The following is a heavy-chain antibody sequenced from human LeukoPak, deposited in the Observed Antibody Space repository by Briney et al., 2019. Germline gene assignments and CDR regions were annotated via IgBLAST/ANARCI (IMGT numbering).Heavy chain of an antibody. V-gene: IGHV4-39*01. CDR1: DGSISSRSYY. CDR2: IYYSGRT. J-gene: IGHJ3*02. Sequence: SETLSLTCTVSDGSISSRSYYWGWIRQPPGKGLEWIGSIYYSGRTYYNPSLKSRVTISVDTSKTQFSLKLSSVTAADTAVFYCARGHSSGCLDAFDIWGQGTMVTVSS. CDR3: ARGHSSGCLDAFDI. D-gene: IGHD3-22*01.